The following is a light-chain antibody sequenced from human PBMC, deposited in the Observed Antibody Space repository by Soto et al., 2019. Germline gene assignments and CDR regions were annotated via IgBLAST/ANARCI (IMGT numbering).Light chain of an antibody. CDR1: QSISSY. V-gene: IGKV1-39*01. J-gene: IGKJ2*01. CDR3: QESYSTPYT. Sequence: IQMTQSPSSLSASVGDRVTITCRASQSISSYLNWYQQKPGKAPKLLIYAASSLQSGIPSRFSGSGSGTDFTFPIRSLQPEDFAPSYCQESYSTPYTFGQGTKLESK. CDR2: AAS.